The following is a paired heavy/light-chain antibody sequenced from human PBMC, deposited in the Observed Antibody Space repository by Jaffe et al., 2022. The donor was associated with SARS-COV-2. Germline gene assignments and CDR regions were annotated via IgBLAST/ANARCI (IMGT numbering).Heavy chain of an antibody. CDR2: IYTSGST. Sequence: QVQLQESGPGLVKPSETLSLTCTVSGGSISSYYWSWIRQPAGKGLEWIGRIYTSGSTNYNPSLKSRVTMSVDTSKNQFSLKLSSVTAADTAVYYCARDPDFKGLGNYGMDVWGQGTTVTVSS. CDR1: GGSISSYY. CDR3: ARDPDFKGLGNYGMDV. D-gene: IGHD3-16*01. V-gene: IGHV4-4*07. J-gene: IGHJ6*02.
Light chain of an antibody. CDR2: EVS. Sequence: QSALTQPPSASGSPGQSVTISCTGTSSDVGGYNYVSWYQQHPGKAPKLMIYEVSKRPSGVPDRFSGSKSGNTASLTVSGLQAEDEADYYCSSYAGSNYVVFGGGTKLTVL. J-gene: IGLJ2*01. CDR3: SSYAGSNYVV. V-gene: IGLV2-8*01. CDR1: SSDVGGYNY.